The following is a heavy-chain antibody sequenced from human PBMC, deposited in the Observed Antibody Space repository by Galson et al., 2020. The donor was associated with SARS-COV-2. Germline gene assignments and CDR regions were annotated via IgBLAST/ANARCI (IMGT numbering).Heavy chain of an antibody. CDR2: NHSGST. J-gene: IGHJ5*02. CDR3: ARGDLRGVTPFDP. D-gene: IGHD2-21*02. Sequence: NHSGSTNYNPSLKSRVTISVDTSKNQFSLKLSSVTAADTAVYYCARGDLRGVTPFDPWGQGTLVTVSS. V-gene: IGHV4-34*01.